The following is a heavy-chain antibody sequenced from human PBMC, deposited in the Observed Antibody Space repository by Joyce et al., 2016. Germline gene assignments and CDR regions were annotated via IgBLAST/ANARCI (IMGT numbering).Heavy chain of an antibody. V-gene: IGHV3-64*01. CDR1: GFTFSSFP. CDR3: AREGGTDPWNNPLDI. J-gene: IGHJ3*02. D-gene: IGHD1/OR15-1a*01. CDR2: ISGNGDST. Sequence: EVQLVESGGGLVQPGGSLRLSCADSGFTFSSFPIHLVRQAPKKGLGFVSGISGNGDSTCYANSVKGRFTGSRDNAKNTLYLQMGSLRAEDMAVYYCAREGGTDPWNNPLDIWGQGTTVTVFS.